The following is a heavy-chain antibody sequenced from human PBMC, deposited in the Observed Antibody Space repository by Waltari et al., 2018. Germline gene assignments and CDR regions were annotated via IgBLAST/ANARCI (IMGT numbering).Heavy chain of an antibody. CDR3: ANPPAETTDYYYGMDV. CDR1: GFTVSSNY. D-gene: IGHD1-7*01. CDR2: IYSGGST. J-gene: IGHJ6*02. Sequence: EVQLVESGGGLIQPGGSLRLSCAASGFTVSSNYMSWVRQAPGKGLEWVSVIYSGGSTYYADSVKGRFTISRDKSKNTLYLQMNSLRAEDTAVYYCANPPAETTDYYYGMDVWGQGTTVTVSS. V-gene: IGHV3-53*01.